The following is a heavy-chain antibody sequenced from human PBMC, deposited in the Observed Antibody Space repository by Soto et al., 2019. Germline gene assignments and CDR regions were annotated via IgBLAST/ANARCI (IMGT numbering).Heavy chain of an antibody. V-gene: IGHV4-30-4*01. CDR3: ARVPSPFDYYYAMDV. Sequence: QVQLRESGPGLVMPSQTLSLTCTVSGDSISSGNKYWSWIRQPPGKGLEWIGYIFSSGTTYYNPSLKIPLTMSLDTSANLFSLNLNSLTDADTAVYYCARVPSPFDYYYAMDVWGQGTTVTVSS. CDR1: GDSISSGNKY. CDR2: IFSSGTT. J-gene: IGHJ6*02. D-gene: IGHD3-16*01.